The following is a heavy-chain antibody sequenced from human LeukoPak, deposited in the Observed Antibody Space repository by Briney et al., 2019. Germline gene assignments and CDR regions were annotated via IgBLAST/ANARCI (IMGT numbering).Heavy chain of an antibody. CDR1: GFTFSSYA. D-gene: IGHD1-1*01. Sequence: PGGSLRLSCAASGFTFSSYAMHWVRQAPGKGLEWVAVISYDGSNKYYADSVKGRFTISRDNSKNTLYLQMNSLRAEDTAVYYCARDGSRTGTAGIDYWGQGTLVTVSS. CDR2: ISYDGSNK. J-gene: IGHJ4*02. V-gene: IGHV3-30-3*01. CDR3: ARDGSRTGTAGIDY.